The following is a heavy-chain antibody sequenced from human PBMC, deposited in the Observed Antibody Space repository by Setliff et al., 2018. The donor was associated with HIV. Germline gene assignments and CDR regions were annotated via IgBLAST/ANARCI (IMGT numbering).Heavy chain of an antibody. Sequence: ASVKVSCKASGDTSNTYAINWVRQATGQGLEWMGWMNPNSGNSGFAQKFQGRVTMTRNSSISTAYMELSSLRFDDTAVYYCTRIRAMVRGVTSYDAFDIWGQGTKVTVSS. V-gene: IGHV1-8*02. CDR1: GDTSNTYA. D-gene: IGHD3-10*01. J-gene: IGHJ3*02. CDR3: TRIRAMVRGVTSYDAFDI. CDR2: MNPNSGNS.